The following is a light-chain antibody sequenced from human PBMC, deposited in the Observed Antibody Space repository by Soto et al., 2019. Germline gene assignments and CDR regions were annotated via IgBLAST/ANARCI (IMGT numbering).Light chain of an antibody. V-gene: IGKV3-11*01. CDR2: DAS. CDR1: QSVSSY. Sequence: EIVLTQSPATLSLSPGERATLACRASQSVSSYLAWYQQKPGQAPRVVIYDASNRATGIPPRFSGSGSGTDSTLTISRLDPEYFAVYYCQQRSSWPRTFGQGTKVEIK. CDR3: QQRSSWPRT. J-gene: IGKJ1*01.